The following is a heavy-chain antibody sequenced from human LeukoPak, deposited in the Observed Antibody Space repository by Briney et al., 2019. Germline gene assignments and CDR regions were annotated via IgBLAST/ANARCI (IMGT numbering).Heavy chain of an antibody. Sequence: PGGSLRLSCAASGFTFSNFGIHWVRQAPGKGLEWVAAISYDGSDKHYADSVKGRFTISRDNSKNTLHLQMNSLKIEETAVYFCVKDDRATIFRGAPHYWGQGTLVTVSS. CDR3: VKDDRATIFRGAPHY. CDR2: ISYDGSDK. V-gene: IGHV3-30*18. CDR1: GFTFSNFG. J-gene: IGHJ4*02. D-gene: IGHD3-10*01.